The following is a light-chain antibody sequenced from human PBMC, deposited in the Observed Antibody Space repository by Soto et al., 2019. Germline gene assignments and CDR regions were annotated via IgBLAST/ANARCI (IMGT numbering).Light chain of an antibody. V-gene: IGLV7-43*01. CDR3: LLYYGGSWV. J-gene: IGLJ3*02. CDR2: NTN. CDR1: TGAVTTGYY. Sequence: QAVVTQEPSLTVSPGGTVTLTCASSTGAVTTGYYPSWFQHKPGHAPRALIYNTNDQHSWTPARLSGSLLGDKAALTLSGVQPEDEAEYYCLLYYGGSWVFGGGTKLTVL.